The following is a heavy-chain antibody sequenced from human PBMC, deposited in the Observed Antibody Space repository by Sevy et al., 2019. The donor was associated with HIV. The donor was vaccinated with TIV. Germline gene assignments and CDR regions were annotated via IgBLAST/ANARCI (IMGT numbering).Heavy chain of an antibody. CDR3: ARVGVSYCTDDCYHRFDY. D-gene: IGHD2-21*02. V-gene: IGHV3-30*09. CDR1: GFTFSSYA. J-gene: IGHJ4*02. CDR2: ISYDGSKK. Sequence: GGSLRLSCAASGFTFSSYALLWFRQAPGKGLEWVSLISYDGSKKYYSDSVKGRFAISRDESKTTLFLQMNSLRTEDTAIYYCARVGVSYCTDDCYHRFDYWGRGTLVTVSS.